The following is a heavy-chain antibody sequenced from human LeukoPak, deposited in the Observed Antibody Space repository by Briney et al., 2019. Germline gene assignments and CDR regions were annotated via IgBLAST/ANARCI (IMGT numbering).Heavy chain of an antibody. J-gene: IGHJ4*02. CDR2: INHSGST. Sequence: SETLSLTCAVYGGSFSGYYWSWIRQPPGEGLEWIGEINHSGSTNYNPSLKSRVTISVDTSKNQFSLKLGSVTAADTAVYYCVLRYFDSYFDYWGQGTLVTVSS. D-gene: IGHD3-9*01. CDR3: VLRYFDSYFDY. V-gene: IGHV4-34*01. CDR1: GGSFSGYY.